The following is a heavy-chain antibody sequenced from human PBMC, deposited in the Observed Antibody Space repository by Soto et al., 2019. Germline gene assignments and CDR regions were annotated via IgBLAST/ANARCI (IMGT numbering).Heavy chain of an antibody. CDR2: ISSSSSTI. J-gene: IGHJ4*02. CDR3: ARDLFVWRGCVDY. Sequence: GGSLRLSCAASGFTFSSYSMNWVRQAPGKGLEWVSYISSSSSTIFYADSVKGRFTISRDNAKNSLYLQMNSLRAEDTAVYYCARDLFVWRGCVDYGGQGTLVTVSS. CDR1: GFTFSSYS. V-gene: IGHV3-48*01. D-gene: IGHD3-3*01.